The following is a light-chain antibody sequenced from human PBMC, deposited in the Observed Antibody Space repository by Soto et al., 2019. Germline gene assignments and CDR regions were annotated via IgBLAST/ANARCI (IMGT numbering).Light chain of an antibody. CDR2: GAS. CDR1: QNISSN. J-gene: IGKJ1*01. Sequence: DIVMTQSPATLSVSPGERATLSCRASQNISSNLAWYQQKPGQAPRVLIDGASTRATGIPARFSGSGSGTEFTITISSLQSEDFAVYYCQQYNNWLWTFGQGTKVEIK. V-gene: IGKV3-15*01. CDR3: QQYNNWLWT.